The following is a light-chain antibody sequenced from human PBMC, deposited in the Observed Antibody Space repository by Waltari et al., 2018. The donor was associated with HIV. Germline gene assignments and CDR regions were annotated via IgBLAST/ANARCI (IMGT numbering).Light chain of an antibody. CDR2: EVS. Sequence: QSALTQPASVSGSPGQSIPISCTGTEPDVGTSNYSSWFQHHPGKAPKHIISEVSNRPSGVSHRFSGSKSGNTASLIISGLQAEDEASYYCTSYTTTNTWVFGGGTNLTVL. V-gene: IGLV2-14*01. CDR1: EPDVGTSNY. J-gene: IGLJ3*02. CDR3: TSYTTTNTWV.